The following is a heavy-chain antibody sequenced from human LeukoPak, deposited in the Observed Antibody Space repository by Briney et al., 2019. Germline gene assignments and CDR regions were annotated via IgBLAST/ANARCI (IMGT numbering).Heavy chain of an antibody. CDR1: GYTFTGYY. J-gene: IGHJ6*02. Sequence: ASVKVSCKASGYTFTGYYMHWVRQAPGQGLEWMGWINPNSGGTNYAQKFQGWVTMTRDTSIGTAYMELSRLRSDDTAVYYCARAGRYCSGGSCYSPYYYYYGMDVWGQGTTVTVSS. D-gene: IGHD2-15*01. V-gene: IGHV1-2*04. CDR2: INPNSGGT. CDR3: ARAGRYCSGGSCYSPYYYYYGMDV.